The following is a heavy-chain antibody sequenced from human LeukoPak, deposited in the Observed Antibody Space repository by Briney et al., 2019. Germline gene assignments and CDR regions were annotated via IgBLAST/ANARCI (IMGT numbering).Heavy chain of an antibody. Sequence: AGGSLRLSCAASGFTFSNIWMSWVRQAPGEGLEWVANIKPDGSEKYYVGSVKGRSTISRDNAKSSLYLQMNSLRAEDTAVYYCARESSGYGNIDYWGQGTLVTVSS. D-gene: IGHD5-12*01. CDR1: GFTFSNIW. CDR2: IKPDGSEK. CDR3: ARESSGYGNIDY. J-gene: IGHJ4*02. V-gene: IGHV3-7*03.